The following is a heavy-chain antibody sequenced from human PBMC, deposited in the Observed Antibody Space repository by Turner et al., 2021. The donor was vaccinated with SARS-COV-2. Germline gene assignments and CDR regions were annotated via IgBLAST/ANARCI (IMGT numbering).Heavy chain of an antibody. CDR2: INCYNGDT. CDR3: ARDPSNTSGRYQYFDY. V-gene: IGHV1-18*01. Sequence: QGQLVQSGAEVKKPGASVKVSCKASGYAFTHHGISWVRQAPGQGLEWMGWINCYNGDTKYAEKFQGRVTMTKDTSTGTAYMEMTSLRSDDTAVYYCARDPSNTSGRYQYFDYWGQGTLVPVSS. CDR1: GYAFTHHG. D-gene: IGHD6-19*01. J-gene: IGHJ4*02.